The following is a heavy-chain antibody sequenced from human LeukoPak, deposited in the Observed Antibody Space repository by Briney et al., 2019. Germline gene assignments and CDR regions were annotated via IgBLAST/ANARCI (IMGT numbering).Heavy chain of an antibody. D-gene: IGHD3-22*01. CDR3: ARLIYYDSSGYYAAPGFDY. J-gene: IGHJ4*02. CDR2: IYPGESGT. Sequence: GASPKFSSKGSGYSFTSCWIGWVGQMPGKGLEWMGSIYPGESGTRYSPSFQGQVTISADKSISTAYLQWSSLKAPDTAMYYCARLIYYDSSGYYAAPGFDYWGRGTLVTVSS. V-gene: IGHV5-51*01. CDR1: GYSFTSCW.